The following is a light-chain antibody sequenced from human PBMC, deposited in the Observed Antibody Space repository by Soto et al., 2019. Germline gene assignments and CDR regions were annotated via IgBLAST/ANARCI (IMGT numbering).Light chain of an antibody. CDR1: QGISRF. CDR2: AAS. CDR3: QQHNSFPRS. V-gene: IGKV1-9*01. J-gene: IGKJ2*01. Sequence: DIQLTQSPSFLSASVGDRVTIACRASQGISRFLGWYQQKPGKAPKVLIYAASTLQSGVPSRFSGSGSGTEFTLTISSLQPEDYATYYCQQHNSFPRSFGQGTKLEIK.